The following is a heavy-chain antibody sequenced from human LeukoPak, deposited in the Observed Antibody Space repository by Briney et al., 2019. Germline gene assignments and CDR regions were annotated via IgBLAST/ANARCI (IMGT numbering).Heavy chain of an antibody. J-gene: IGHJ4*02. D-gene: IGHD3-16*01. Sequence: PGGSLRLSCAASGFTFSSYVMYSVRQAPGKGLEWVSAISHSGDYTSYADSVKGRFTISRDNSKNTLYLQMNGLRAEDTAIYYCATLGDRADRRGIDYWGQGTLVTGSS. CDR3: ATLGDRADRRGIDY. CDR2: ISHSGDYT. CDR1: GFTFSSYV. V-gene: IGHV3-23*01.